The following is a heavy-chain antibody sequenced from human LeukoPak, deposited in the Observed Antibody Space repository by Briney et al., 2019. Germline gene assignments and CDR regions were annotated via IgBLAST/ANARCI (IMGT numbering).Heavy chain of an antibody. D-gene: IGHD3-16*02. CDR3: ASFTFGGVIVMAHDAFDI. CDR1: GFTVSSNY. V-gene: IGHV3-53*01. CDR2: SYGGGST. J-gene: IGHJ3*02. Sequence: GSLTLSSAASGFTVSSNYMSWVRQAPGKGLEWVSGSYGGGSTYYADSAKGRFTIARDNSKNTLSLQMNSLRAADTAVYYCASFTFGGVIVMAHDAFDIWGQGTMVTVSS.